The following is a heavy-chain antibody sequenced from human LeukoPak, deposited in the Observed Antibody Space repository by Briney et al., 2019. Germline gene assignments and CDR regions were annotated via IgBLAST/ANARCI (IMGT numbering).Heavy chain of an antibody. J-gene: IGHJ4*02. D-gene: IGHD1-1*01. V-gene: IGHV1-8*01. CDR3: ARDPGPLSTTGFDY. CDR1: GYTFTSYD. CDR2: MNPNSGNT. Sequence: ASVKVSCKASGYTFTSYDINWVRQATGQGLEWMGWMNPNSGNTGYAQKFQGRVTMTRNTSISTAYMELRSLRSDDTAVYYCARDPGPLSTTGFDYWGQGTLVTVSS.